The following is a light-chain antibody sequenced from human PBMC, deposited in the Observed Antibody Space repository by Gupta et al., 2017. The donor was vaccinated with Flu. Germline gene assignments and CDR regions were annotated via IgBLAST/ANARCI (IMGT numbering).Light chain of an antibody. CDR3: QQEYSYPRT. Sequence: AIRMTQSPSSFSASTGDRVTITCRASQGISSYLAWYQQKPGKAPKLLIYAASTLQSGVPSRFSGSGSGTDFTLTISCLQSEDFATYYCQQEYSYPRTFGXGTKVEIK. J-gene: IGKJ1*01. CDR1: QGISSY. CDR2: AAS. V-gene: IGKV1-8*01.